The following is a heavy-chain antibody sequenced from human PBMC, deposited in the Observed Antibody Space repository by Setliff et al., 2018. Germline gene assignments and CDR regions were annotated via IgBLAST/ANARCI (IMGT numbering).Heavy chain of an antibody. D-gene: IGHD3-10*01. CDR3: ARGPEHGSGSPYRYYYYYMDV. CDR2: IYYSGST. Sequence: SETLSLTCTVSGGSISSSSYYWGWIRQPPGKGLEWIGSIYYSGSTYYNPSLKSRVTISVDTSKNQFSLKLSSVTAADTAVYYCARGPEHGSGSPYRYYYYYMDVWGKGTTVTVSS. V-gene: IGHV4-39*07. J-gene: IGHJ6*03. CDR1: GGSISSSSYY.